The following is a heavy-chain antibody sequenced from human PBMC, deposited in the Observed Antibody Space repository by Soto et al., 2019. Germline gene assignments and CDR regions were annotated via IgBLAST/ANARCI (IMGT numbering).Heavy chain of an antibody. CDR3: DRIWSEREPNFDS. D-gene: IGHD1-26*01. J-gene: IGHJ4*02. Sequence: PGGSLRLSCVASGYTFSDSAMHWVRQASGKGLEWVGRIRSKANNYATVYAASVKGRFTISRDDSKNTAYLQMNSLKTEDTAVYYCDRIWSEREPNFDSWGQGTLVTVSS. CDR2: IRSKANNYAT. V-gene: IGHV3-73*01. CDR1: GYTFSDSA.